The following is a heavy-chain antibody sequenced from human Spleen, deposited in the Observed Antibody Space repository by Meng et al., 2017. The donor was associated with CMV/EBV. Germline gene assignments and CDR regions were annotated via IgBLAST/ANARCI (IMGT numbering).Heavy chain of an antibody. V-gene: IGHV1-18*01. CDR2: ISSHSGDT. D-gene: IGHD2-21*01. CDR1: GSDFTNYG. CDR3: VREYCGGDCSFANFYFDN. Sequence: ASVQVSCKTSGSDFTNYGISWVRQAPGQGLEWMGWISSHSGDTNYAPKVQGRVTMTTDTSTNTAYMELRSLRSDDTAIYYCVREYCGGDCSFANFYFDNWGQGTLVTVSS. J-gene: IGHJ4*02.